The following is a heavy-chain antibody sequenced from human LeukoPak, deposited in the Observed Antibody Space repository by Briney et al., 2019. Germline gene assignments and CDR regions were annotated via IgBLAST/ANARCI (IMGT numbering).Heavy chain of an antibody. D-gene: IGHD2-15*01. CDR1: GGSIDGRSCY. CDR3: ARRSEFDNTHYHYFDY. J-gene: IGHJ4*02. Sequence: SETLSLTCTVSGGSIDGRSCYWDWIRQAPGKGLEWIGTIYHSGSTEYNPSLKSRAAIFVDTSKNQFSLILHSVAAADTAVYYCARRSEFDNTHYHYFDYWGQGALVTVSS. CDR2: IYHSGST. V-gene: IGHV4-39*01.